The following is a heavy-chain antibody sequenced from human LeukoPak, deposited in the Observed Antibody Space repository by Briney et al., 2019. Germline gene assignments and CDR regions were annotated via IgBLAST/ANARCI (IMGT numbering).Heavy chain of an antibody. Sequence: SETLSLTCTVSGGSISSGDYYWSWIRQPPGKGLEWIGYIYYSGSTYYNPSLKSRVTISVDTSKNQFSLKLSSVTAADTAVYYCARGGQHSYGYKVFDPWGQGTLVTVSS. CDR1: GGSISSGDYY. CDR3: ARGGQHSYGYKVFDP. CDR2: IYYSGST. V-gene: IGHV4-30-4*01. D-gene: IGHD5-18*01. J-gene: IGHJ5*02.